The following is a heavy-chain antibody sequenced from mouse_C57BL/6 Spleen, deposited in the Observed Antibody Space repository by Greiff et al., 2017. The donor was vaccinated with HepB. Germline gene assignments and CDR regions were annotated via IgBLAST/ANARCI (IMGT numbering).Heavy chain of an antibody. CDR1: GFTFSDYG. V-gene: IGHV5-17*01. Sequence: VQLKESGGGLVKPGGSLKLSCAASGFTFSDYGMHWVRQAPEKGLEWVAYISSGSSTIYYADTVKGRFTISRDNAKNTLFLQMTSLRSEDTAMYYCARGSRDAMDYWGQGTSVTVSS. CDR3: ARGSRDAMDY. D-gene: IGHD1-1*01. J-gene: IGHJ4*01. CDR2: ISSGSSTI.